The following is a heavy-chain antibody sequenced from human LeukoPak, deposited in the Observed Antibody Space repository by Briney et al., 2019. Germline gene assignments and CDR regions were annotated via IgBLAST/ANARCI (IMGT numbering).Heavy chain of an antibody. CDR2: IKQDGGEK. J-gene: IGHJ4*02. Sequence: PGGSLRLSCAASGFTFSNYWMSWVRQAPGKRLEWVANIKQDGGEKYYVDSVKGRFTISRDNAQNSLYLHMNSLRAEDTAVYYCARDKIVGATQNDYWGQGILVTVSS. CDR1: GFTFSNYW. V-gene: IGHV3-7*03. CDR3: ARDKIVGATQNDY. D-gene: IGHD1-26*01.